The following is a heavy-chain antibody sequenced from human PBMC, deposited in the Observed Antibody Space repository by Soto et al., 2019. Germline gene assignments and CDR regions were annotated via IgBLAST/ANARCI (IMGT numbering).Heavy chain of an antibody. CDR3: ARDKGGSYVDYFDY. CDR1: GYTFTSYS. V-gene: IGHV7-4-1*01. Sequence: ASVNVSCKSSGYTFTSYSINWVRQAPGQGLEWMGWISTNTGNPTYAQGFTGRFVFSLDTSVSTAYLQICSLKAEDTAVYYCARDKGGSYVDYFDYWGQGTLVTVSS. D-gene: IGHD1-26*01. J-gene: IGHJ4*02. CDR2: ISTNTGNP.